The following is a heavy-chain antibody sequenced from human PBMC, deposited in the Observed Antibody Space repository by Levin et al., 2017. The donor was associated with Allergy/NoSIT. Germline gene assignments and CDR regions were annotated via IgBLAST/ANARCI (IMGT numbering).Heavy chain of an antibody. CDR1: GFTFSSYW. V-gene: IGHV3-7*04. CDR2: IKQDGSEK. J-gene: IGHJ4*02. CDR3: ARRSGSYYHYYFDY. Sequence: LSLPCAASGFTFSSYWMSWVRQAPGKGLEWVANIKQDGSEKYYVDSVKGRFTISRDNAKNSLYLQMNSLRAEDTAVYYCARRSGSYYHYYFDYWGQGTLVTVSS. D-gene: IGHD1-26*01.